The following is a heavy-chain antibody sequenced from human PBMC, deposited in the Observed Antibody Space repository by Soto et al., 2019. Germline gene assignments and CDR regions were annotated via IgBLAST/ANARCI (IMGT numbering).Heavy chain of an antibody. J-gene: IGHJ3*02. CDR3: ARAGPVSGNHAFDI. CDR2: IIPIFGAP. V-gene: IGHV1-69*06. D-gene: IGHD6-19*01. Sequence: QVQLVQSGAEVKKPGSSVKVSCKASGGSSSSYAISWVRQAPVQGLEWMGGIIPIFGAPTYAQKFQGRVTIIADKSTSTAYMELSSLRSEDTALYYCARAGPVSGNHAFDIWGQGTLVTVSS. CDR1: GGSSSSYA.